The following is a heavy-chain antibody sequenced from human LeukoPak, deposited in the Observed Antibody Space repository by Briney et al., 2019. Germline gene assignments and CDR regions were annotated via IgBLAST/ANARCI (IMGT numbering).Heavy chain of an antibody. CDR3: ARETSLAGFASGLGFNY. V-gene: IGHV4-30-2*01. Sequence: SQTLSLTCAVSGGSISSGGYSWSWIRQPPGKGLEWIGYIYGSGYTNYNPSLKSRVTMSIDTSKNHFSLNLTSVTAADTATYYCARETSLAGFASGLGFNYWGQGILVTVSS. D-gene: IGHD6-19*01. J-gene: IGHJ4*02. CDR2: IYGSGYT. CDR1: GGSISSGGYS.